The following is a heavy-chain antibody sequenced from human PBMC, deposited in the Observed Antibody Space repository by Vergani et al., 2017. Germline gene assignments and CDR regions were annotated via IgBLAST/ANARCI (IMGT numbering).Heavy chain of an antibody. V-gene: IGHV4-59*01. CDR3: AREGQQRVRYDSFDI. J-gene: IGHJ3*02. CDR1: GGSISSYY. D-gene: IGHD6-13*01. Sequence: QVQLQESGPGLVKPSETLSLTCTVSGGSISSYYWSWIRQPPGKGLEWIGYIYYSGSTNYNPALKSRVTISVDTSKNQFSLKLSSVTAADTAVCYCAREGQQRVRYDSFDIWGQGTMVTVSS. CDR2: IYYSGST.